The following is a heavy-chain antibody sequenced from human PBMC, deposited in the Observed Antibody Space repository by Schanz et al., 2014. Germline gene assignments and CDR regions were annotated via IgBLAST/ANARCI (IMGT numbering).Heavy chain of an antibody. D-gene: IGHD3-9*01. J-gene: IGHJ4*02. CDR2: IGGSGDST. CDR3: AYYDVLTGFDY. Sequence: VQLLESGGALVQPGGSLRLSCSASGFTFSNHALSWVRQAPGKGLEWVSGIGGSGDSTHYADSVKGRFTISRDNSKNTLYLQINNLRAEDTAVYYCAYYDVLTGFDYWGQGTQVTVSS. CDR1: GFTFSNHA. V-gene: IGHV3-23*01.